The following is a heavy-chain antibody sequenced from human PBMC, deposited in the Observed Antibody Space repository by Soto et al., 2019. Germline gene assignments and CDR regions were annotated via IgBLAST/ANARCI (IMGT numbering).Heavy chain of an antibody. CDR3: TKSGGYCSGGICYPNWFDS. CDR2: ITSGGDGT. Sequence: PGGSLRLSCGASGFTFAAYPGNWVRQTPGKGLEWVSTITSGGDGTYYADSVKGRFTITRENSRSTLYLQMNSLRAEDTAMYYCTKSGGYCSGGICYPNWFDSWGLGTLVTVSS. V-gene: IGHV3-23*01. CDR1: GFTFAAYP. J-gene: IGHJ5*01. D-gene: IGHD2-15*01.